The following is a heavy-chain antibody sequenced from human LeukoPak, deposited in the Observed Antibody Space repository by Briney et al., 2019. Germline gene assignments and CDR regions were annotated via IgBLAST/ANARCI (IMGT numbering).Heavy chain of an antibody. CDR2: VYYSGST. D-gene: IGHD1-1*01. J-gene: IGHJ4*02. Sequence: SETLSLTCTVSGGSITSSSSYWGWIRQPPGKGLEWIGNVYYSGSTYYNPSLKSRVTISGDTSKNHFSLKLSSVTAADAAVYYCARVDNQNYFAYWGQGTLVTVSS. CDR3: ARVDNQNYFAY. CDR1: GGSITSSSSY. V-gene: IGHV4-39*02.